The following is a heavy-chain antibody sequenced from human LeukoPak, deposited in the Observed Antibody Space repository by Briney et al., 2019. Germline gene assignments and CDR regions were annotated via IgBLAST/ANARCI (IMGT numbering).Heavy chain of an antibody. CDR3: AKEHSWGDAFDI. J-gene: IGHJ3*02. CDR1: GFTFDDYA. D-gene: IGHD6-13*01. CDR2: ISWNSGSI. V-gene: IGHV3-9*01. Sequence: GRSLRLSCAASGFTFDDYAMHWVRHAPGKGLEWVSGISWNSGSIGYADSVKGRFTISRDNAKNSLYLQMNSLRAEDTALYYCAKEHSWGDAFDIWGQGTMVTVSS.